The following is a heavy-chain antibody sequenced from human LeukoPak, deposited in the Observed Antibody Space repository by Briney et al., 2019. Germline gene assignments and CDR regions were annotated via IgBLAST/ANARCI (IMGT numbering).Heavy chain of an antibody. J-gene: IGHJ3*02. D-gene: IGHD2-2*01. V-gene: IGHV4-4*07. CDR3: ARVYCSSTSCYLRAFDI. CDR1: GGSLSSYY. CDR2: IYTSGST. Sequence: SETLSLTCTVSGGSLSSYYWSWIRQPAGKGLEWIGRIYTSGSTNYNPSLKSRVTMSVDTSKNQFSLKLSPVTAAATAVYYCARVYCSSTSCYLRAFDIWGQGTMVTVSS.